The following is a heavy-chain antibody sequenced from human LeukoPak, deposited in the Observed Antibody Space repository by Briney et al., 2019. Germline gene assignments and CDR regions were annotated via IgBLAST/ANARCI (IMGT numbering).Heavy chain of an antibody. V-gene: IGHV3-11*01. CDR3: AREPDILTGYYYFDY. Sequence: GGSLRLSCAASGFTFSDYYMSWLRQAPGKALEWVSYISSSGSTIYYADSVKGRFTISRDNAKNSLYLQMNSLRAEDTAVYYCAREPDILTGYYYFDYWGQGALVTVSS. D-gene: IGHD3-9*01. CDR2: ISSSGSTI. CDR1: GFTFSDYY. J-gene: IGHJ4*02.